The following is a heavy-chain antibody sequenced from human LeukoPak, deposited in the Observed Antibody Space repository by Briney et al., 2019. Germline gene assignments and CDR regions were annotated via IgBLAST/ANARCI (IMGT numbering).Heavy chain of an antibody. V-gene: IGHV3-11*01. CDR3: ATDGAGFDT. J-gene: IGHJ5*02. Sequence: PGGSPRLSCAASGFTFSDYYMSWIRQAPGKGLGWLSYINIGGTNTHYADSVKGRFTISRDNAKKSLYLEMNNLRAEDTAVYYCATDGAGFDTWGQGVLVTVSS. CDR2: INIGGTNT. CDR1: GFTFSDYY.